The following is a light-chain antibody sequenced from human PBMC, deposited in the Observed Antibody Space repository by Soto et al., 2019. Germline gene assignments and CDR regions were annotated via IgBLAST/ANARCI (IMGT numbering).Light chain of an antibody. J-gene: IGLJ1*01. CDR2: DVS. Sequence: SVLTQPRSVSGSPGQSVTISCTGTSSDVGGYNYVSWYQQHPGNAPKLMIYDVSKRPSGVPDRFSGSKSGNTASLTISGLHAEDESDYYCCSYAGSYTFVFGAGTKVTGL. V-gene: IGLV2-11*01. CDR1: SSDVGGYNY. CDR3: CSYAGSYTFV.